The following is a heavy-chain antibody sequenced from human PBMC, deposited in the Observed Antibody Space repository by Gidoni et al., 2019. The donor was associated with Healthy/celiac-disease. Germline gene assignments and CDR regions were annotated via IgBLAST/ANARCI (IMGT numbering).Heavy chain of an antibody. J-gene: IGHJ4*02. D-gene: IGHD2-2*01. V-gene: IGHV3-30*18. CDR3: AKGSCSSTSCPNDFDY. CDR2: ISYDGSNK. CDR1: GFTFSRYG. Sequence: VQLVESGGGVVQPGRSLRLSCAASGFTFSRYGMHWVRKAPGKGLEWVAVISYDGSNKYYADSVKGRFTISRDNSKNTLYLQMNSLRAEDTAVYYCAKGSCSSTSCPNDFDYWGQGTLVTVSS.